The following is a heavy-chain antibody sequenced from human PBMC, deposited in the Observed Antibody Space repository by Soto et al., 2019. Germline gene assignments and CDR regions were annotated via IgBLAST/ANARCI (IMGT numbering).Heavy chain of an antibody. CDR3: ARVVADWDYYYYGMDV. D-gene: IGHD3-9*01. Sequence: SETLSLTCAVSGGSISSYYWSWIRQPPGKGLEWIGDIYYSGSTNYNPSLKSRVTISVDKSKNQFSLKLSSVTAADTAVYYCARVVADWDYYYYGMDVWGQGTTVTVSS. J-gene: IGHJ6*02. CDR2: IYYSGST. CDR1: GGSISSYY. V-gene: IGHV4-59*12.